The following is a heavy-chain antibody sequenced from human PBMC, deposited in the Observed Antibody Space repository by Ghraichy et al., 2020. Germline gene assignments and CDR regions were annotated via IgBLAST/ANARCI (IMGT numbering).Heavy chain of an antibody. CDR1: GGSISSSNW. V-gene: IGHV4-4*02. Sequence: SETLSLTCAVSGGSISSSNWWSWVRQPPGKGLEWIGEIYHSGSTNYNPSLMSRVTISVDKSKNQFSLKLSSVTAADTAVYYCARGMAGDADYWGQGTLVTVSS. D-gene: IGHD3-10*01. CDR3: ARGMAGDADY. J-gene: IGHJ4*02. CDR2: IYHSGST.